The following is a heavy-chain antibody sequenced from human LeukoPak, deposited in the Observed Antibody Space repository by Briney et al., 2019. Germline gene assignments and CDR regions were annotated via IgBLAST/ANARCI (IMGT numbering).Heavy chain of an antibody. J-gene: IGHJ4*02. D-gene: IGHD5-18*01. CDR2: IYPGDSDT. CDR3: RRQSGYSYGYYVY. CDR1: GYNFTSYW. V-gene: IGHV5-51*01. Sequence: PGESLKISCKGSGYNFTSYWIGWVRQMPGKGLEWMGIIYPGDSDTRYSPSFQGQVTFSADKPISTAYLQWSGLNAPDTPMNYGRRQSGYSYGYYVYWGRGTLVTVSS.